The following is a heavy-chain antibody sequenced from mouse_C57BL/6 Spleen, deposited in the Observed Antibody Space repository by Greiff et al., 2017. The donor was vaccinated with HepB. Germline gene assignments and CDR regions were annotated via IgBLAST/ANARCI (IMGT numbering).Heavy chain of an antibody. D-gene: IGHD2-2*01. Sequence: QVQLQQSGAELMKPGASVKLSCKATGYTFTGYWIEWVKQRPGHGLEWIGEILPGSGSTNYNEKFKGKATLTADTSSNTAYMQLSSLTTEDSAIYYCARGEDMRGVTTDYWGQGTTLTVSS. V-gene: IGHV1-9*01. CDR1: GYTFTGYW. CDR3: ARGEDMRGVTTDY. J-gene: IGHJ2*01. CDR2: ILPGSGST.